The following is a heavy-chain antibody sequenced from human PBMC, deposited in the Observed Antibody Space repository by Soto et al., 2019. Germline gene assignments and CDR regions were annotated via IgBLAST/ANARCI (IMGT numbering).Heavy chain of an antibody. CDR3: AKVFSPEGGNYFDY. V-gene: IGHV3-23*01. J-gene: IGHJ4*02. Sequence: GGSLRLSCAASGSTFSNYAMNWVRKAPGKGLEWVSAISNSFSDGNTHYADSVKGRFTISRDNDKNTVFLEMNSLRAEDTAVYYCAKVFSPEGGNYFDYWGQGTLVTVSS. CDR2: ISNSFSDGNT. CDR1: GSTFSNYA.